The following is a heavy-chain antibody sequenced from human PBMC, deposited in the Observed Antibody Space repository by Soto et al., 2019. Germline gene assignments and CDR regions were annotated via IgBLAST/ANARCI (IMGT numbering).Heavy chain of an antibody. CDR1: GFTFSSSA. D-gene: IGHD3-10*01. J-gene: IGHJ4*02. Sequence: EVQLLESGGGLVQPGGSLRLSCAVSGFTFSSSAMSWVRQAPGKGLEWVSAISGSGVTTYYADSVEGRFTISRDSSKNTLHLQMNSLGAEDTAVYYCAKMAYFGDPPGGDSWGQGTLVTVSS. CDR2: ISGSGVTT. CDR3: AKMAYFGDPPGGDS. V-gene: IGHV3-23*01.